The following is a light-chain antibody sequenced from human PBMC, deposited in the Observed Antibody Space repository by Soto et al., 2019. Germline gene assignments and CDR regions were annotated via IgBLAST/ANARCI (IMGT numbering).Light chain of an antibody. CDR3: QEYTSYTWK. CDR1: QSVSGW. Sequence: DIQMTQSPSTLSAYVGDTVTVTCRASQSVSGWLAWYQQKPGKAPNLLIYDASSLKRGVPARFSGSGSGTEFTLTIIILQPDDFASFYCQEYTSYTWKVGQGTKVDIK. CDR2: DAS. V-gene: IGKV1-5*01. J-gene: IGKJ1*01.